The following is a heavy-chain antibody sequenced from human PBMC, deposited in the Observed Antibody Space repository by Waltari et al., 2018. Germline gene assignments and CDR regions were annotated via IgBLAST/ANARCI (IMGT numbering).Heavy chain of an antibody. J-gene: IGHJ6*02. CDR1: A. V-gene: IGHV3-30-3*01. CDR3: AREMGAHCSGGSCYSYYYYGMDV. CDR2: ISYDGSNK. Sequence: AMHWVRQAPGKGLEWVAVISYDGSNKYYADSVKGRFTISRDNSKNTLYLQMNSLRAEDTAVYYCAREMGAHCSGGSCYSYYYYGMDVWGQGTTVTVSS. D-gene: IGHD2-15*01.